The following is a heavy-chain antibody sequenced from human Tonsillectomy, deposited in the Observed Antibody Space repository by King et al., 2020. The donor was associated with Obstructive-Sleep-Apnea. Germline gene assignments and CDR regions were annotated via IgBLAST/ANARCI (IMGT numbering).Heavy chain of an antibody. CDR2: ISSSSSYI. V-gene: IGHV3-21*01. CDR1: GFTFSSDS. J-gene: IGHJ4*02. Sequence: VQLVESGGGLVKPGGSLRLSCAAAGFTFSSDSMNLGRQDPGEGLEWVSAISSSSSYIFYADSGKARFTISRDNAKNSLYLQMNSLRAEDTAVYYCARDFISDSWGQGTLVTVSS. D-gene: IGHD3-10*01. CDR3: ARDFISDS.